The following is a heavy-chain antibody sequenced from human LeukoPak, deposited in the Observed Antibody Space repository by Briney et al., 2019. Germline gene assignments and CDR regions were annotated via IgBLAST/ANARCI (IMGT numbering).Heavy chain of an antibody. CDR1: GGSFSGYY. CDR2: INHSGST. J-gene: IGHJ4*02. D-gene: IGHD3-22*01. CDR3: ARGPNSSGYYYRAWGFDY. Sequence: SETLSLTCAVYGGSFSGYYWSWIRQHPGKGLEWIGEINHSGSTNYNPSLKSRVTISVDTSKNQFSLKLSSVTAADTAVYYCARGPNSSGYYYRAWGFDYWGQGTLVTVSS. V-gene: IGHV4-34*01.